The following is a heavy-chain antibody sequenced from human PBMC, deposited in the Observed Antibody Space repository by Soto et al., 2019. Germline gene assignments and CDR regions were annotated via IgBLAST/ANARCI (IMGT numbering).Heavy chain of an antibody. Sequence: QLQLQESGPGLVKPSETLSLTCTISGVSISSSNYYWGWIRQPPGKGLEWIGTINYSGTTYYNPSLKRRPTISVAASKNHFSLNLNSVTAADTAVYYCARHPGGWYIYEHYYGMDVWGQGTTVTVSS. V-gene: IGHV4-39*01. CDR3: ARHPGGWYIYEHYYGMDV. D-gene: IGHD6-19*01. J-gene: IGHJ6*02. CDR1: GVSISSSNYY. CDR2: INYSGTT.